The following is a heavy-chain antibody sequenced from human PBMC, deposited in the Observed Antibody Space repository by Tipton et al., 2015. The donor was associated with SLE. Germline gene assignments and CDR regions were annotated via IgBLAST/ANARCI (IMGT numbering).Heavy chain of an antibody. CDR1: GGSISSYY. CDR3: AREEAARPGWYFDL. J-gene: IGHJ2*01. CDR2: IYTSGST. D-gene: IGHD6-6*01. V-gene: IGHV4-4*07. Sequence: TLSLTCTVSGGSISSYYWSWIRQPAGKGLEWIGRIYTSGSTNYNPSLKSRVTMSVDKSKNQFSLTLSSVTAADTAVYYCAREEAARPGWYFDLWGRGTLVTVSS.